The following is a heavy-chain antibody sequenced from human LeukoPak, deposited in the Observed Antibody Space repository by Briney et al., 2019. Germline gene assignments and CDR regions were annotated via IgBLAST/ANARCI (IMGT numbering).Heavy chain of an antibody. CDR1: GFTFSSYA. D-gene: IGHD5-24*01. V-gene: IGHV3-23*01. Sequence: PGGSLRLSCAASGFTFSSYAMSWVRQAPGKGLEWVSIISGSGGSTHYADSVKGRFTISRDNAKNSLYLQMNSLRAEDTAVYYCARAPRADDNWFDPWGQGTLVTVSS. CDR2: ISGSGGST. CDR3: ARAPRADDNWFDP. J-gene: IGHJ5*02.